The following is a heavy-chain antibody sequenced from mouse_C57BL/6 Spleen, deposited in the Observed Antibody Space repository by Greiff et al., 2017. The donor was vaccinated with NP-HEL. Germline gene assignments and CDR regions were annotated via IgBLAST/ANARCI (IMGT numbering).Heavy chain of an antibody. J-gene: IGHJ4*01. Sequence: DVHLVESGGGLVKPGGSLKLSCAASGFTFSDYGMHWVRQAPEKGLEWVAYISSGSSTIYYADTVKGRFTISRDNAKNTLFLQMTSLRSEDTAMYYCATTVVATDYAMDYWGQGTSVTVSS. D-gene: IGHD1-1*01. CDR1: GFTFSDYG. CDR3: ATTVVATDYAMDY. CDR2: ISSGSSTI. V-gene: IGHV5-17*01.